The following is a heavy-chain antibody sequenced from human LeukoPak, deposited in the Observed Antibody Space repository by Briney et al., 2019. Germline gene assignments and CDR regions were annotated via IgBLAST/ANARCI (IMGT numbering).Heavy chain of an antibody. J-gene: IGHJ4*02. Sequence: GGSLRLSCAASGFPFSNYGMHWVRQTPGKGLEWMAYIRYDGNNKDYADSVKGRFSISRDNSRNTLYLQMNYVRAEDTAVHYCAKGQTARPYYSDYWGQGTLVTVSS. CDR3: AKGQTARPYYSDY. V-gene: IGHV3-30*02. D-gene: IGHD6-6*01. CDR1: GFPFSNYG. CDR2: IRYDGNNK.